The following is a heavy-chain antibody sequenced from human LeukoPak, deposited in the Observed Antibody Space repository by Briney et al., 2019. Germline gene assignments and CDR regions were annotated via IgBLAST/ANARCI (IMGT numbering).Heavy chain of an antibody. CDR2: ISSSSSYI. CDR3: ARDRTDFSAAGPDAFDI. D-gene: IGHD1-1*01. Sequence: TGGSLRLSCAASGFTFSSYSMNWVRQAPGKGLEWVSYISSSSSYIYYADSVKGRFTISRDNAKNSLYLQMNSLRAEDTAVYYCARDRTDFSAAGPDAFDIWGQGTMVTVSS. J-gene: IGHJ3*02. V-gene: IGHV3-21*05. CDR1: GFTFSSYS.